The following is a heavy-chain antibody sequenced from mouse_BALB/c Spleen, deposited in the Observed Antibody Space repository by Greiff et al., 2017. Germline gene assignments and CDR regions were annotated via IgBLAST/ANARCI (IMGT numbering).Heavy chain of an antibody. J-gene: IGHJ2*01. CDR3: ARDGYYYGSSPYYFDY. CDR2: ISSGGST. V-gene: IGHV5-6-5*01. D-gene: IGHD1-1*01. CDR1: GFTFSSYA. Sequence: EVHLVESGGGLVKPGGSLKLSCAASGFTFSSYAMSWVRQTPEKRLEWVASISSGGSTYYPDSVKGRFTISRDNARNILYLQMSSLRSEDTAMYYCARDGYYYGSSPYYFDYWGQGTTLTVSS.